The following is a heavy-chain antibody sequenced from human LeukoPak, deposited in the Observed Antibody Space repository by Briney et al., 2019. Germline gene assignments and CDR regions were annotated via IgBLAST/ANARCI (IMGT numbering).Heavy chain of an antibody. CDR3: AKRSAVTTDY. CDR2: ISWNSGSI. CDR1: GFTFDDYA. D-gene: IGHD4-17*01. V-gene: IGHV3-9*01. Sequence: PGGSLRLSCAASGFTFDDYAMHWVRQAPGKGLEWVSGISWNSGSIGYADSVKGRFTISRDNAKNSLYLQMNSLGAEDTAVYYCAKRSAVTTDYWGQGTLVTVSS. J-gene: IGHJ4*02.